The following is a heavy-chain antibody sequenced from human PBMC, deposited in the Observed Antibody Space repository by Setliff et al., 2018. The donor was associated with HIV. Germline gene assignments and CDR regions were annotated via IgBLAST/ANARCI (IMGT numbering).Heavy chain of an antibody. CDR2: INPSSGST. J-gene: IGHJ4*02. V-gene: IGHV1-46*03. D-gene: IGHD6-6*01. Sequence: ASVKVSCKASGYTFTSYYMHWVRQAPGQGLEWMGIINPSSGSTTYAQKFQGRVTMTRDTSTSTVYMELSSLRSEDTAVYYCAIEYSSSLVRGDYWGQGTLVTVSS. CDR1: GYTFTSYY. CDR3: AIEYSSSLVRGDY.